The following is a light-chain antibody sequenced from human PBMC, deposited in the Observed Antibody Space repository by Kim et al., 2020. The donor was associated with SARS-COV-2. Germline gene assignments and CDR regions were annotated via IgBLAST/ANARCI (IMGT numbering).Light chain of an antibody. CDR2: EVS. V-gene: IGLV2-8*01. CDR3: SSYAGSNNYVV. CDR1: SSDVGRSNY. Sequence: QSVTISCTGTSSDVGRSNYVSWYQQHPGEAPKLMIYEVSKPPSGVPDRFSGSKSGNTASLTVSGLQAEDEADYYCSSYAGSNNYVVFGGGTQLTVL. J-gene: IGLJ2*01.